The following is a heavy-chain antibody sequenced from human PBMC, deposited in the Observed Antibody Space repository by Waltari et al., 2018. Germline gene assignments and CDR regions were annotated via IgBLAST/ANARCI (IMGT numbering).Heavy chain of an antibody. D-gene: IGHD4-4*01. CDR3: ARDMASNRENGFDI. CDR1: GYTFTDLY. Sequence: QVQLVQSGAEVKEPGASVKVSCKSSGYTFTDLYIHWVRQAPGQGLEWMGCINPNGGTRYAQEFQDMVIMTRDTAISTVYMELRGLTSDDTAVYSCARDMASNRENGFDIWGQGTMVTVSS. CDR2: INPNGGT. V-gene: IGHV1-2*02. J-gene: IGHJ3*02.